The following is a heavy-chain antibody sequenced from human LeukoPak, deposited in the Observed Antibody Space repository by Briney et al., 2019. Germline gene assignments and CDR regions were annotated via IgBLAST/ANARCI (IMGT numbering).Heavy chain of an antibody. Sequence: SETLSLTCTVSGGSISSYYWSWIRQPPGKGLEWIGYIYYSGSTNYNPSLKSRVTISVDTSKNQFSLKLSSVTAADTAVYYCARRRDAFDIWGQGTMVTVSS. CDR3: ARRRDAFDI. J-gene: IGHJ3*02. CDR1: GGSISSYY. V-gene: IGHV4-59*08. CDR2: IYYSGST.